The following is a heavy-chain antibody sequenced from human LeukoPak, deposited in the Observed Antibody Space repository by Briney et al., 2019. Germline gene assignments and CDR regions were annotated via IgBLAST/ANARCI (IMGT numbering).Heavy chain of an antibody. Sequence: GSLRLSCVGSGFTFSTYWMHWVRQAPGKGLEWVANIKEDGSETHYVDSVKGRFTISRDNAKNTLSLQMNSLKADDAAVYYCARGNPYGSLWGQGTMVTVSA. CDR3: ARGNPYGSL. CDR2: IKEDGSET. V-gene: IGHV3-7*05. J-gene: IGHJ3*01. CDR1: GFTFSTYW. D-gene: IGHD3-10*01.